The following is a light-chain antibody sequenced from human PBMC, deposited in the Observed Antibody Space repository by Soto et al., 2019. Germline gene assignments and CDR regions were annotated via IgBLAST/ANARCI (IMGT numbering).Light chain of an antibody. Sequence: DIQMTQSPSSLSASVGDRVTITCRASQGISNYLAWDQQKPGKVPKLLIYAASTLQSGVPSRFSGSGSETDFTLTISSLQPEDVATYYCQKYNSAPRTFGQGTKVEI. CDR1: QGISNY. J-gene: IGKJ1*01. CDR2: AAS. V-gene: IGKV1-27*01. CDR3: QKYNSAPRT.